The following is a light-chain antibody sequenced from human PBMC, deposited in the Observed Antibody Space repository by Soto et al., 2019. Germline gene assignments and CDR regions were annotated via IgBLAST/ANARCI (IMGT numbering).Light chain of an antibody. Sequence: DIHMTQSPSSLSASVGDRVTITCRASQSISSYLNWYQQKPGKAPKLLIYAASSLQSGVPSRFSGSGSGTDFTLTISSLQPEDFATYYCQQSYSXLWTFGQGTKVDIK. CDR2: AAS. CDR3: QQSYSXLWT. V-gene: IGKV1-39*01. J-gene: IGKJ1*01. CDR1: QSISSY.